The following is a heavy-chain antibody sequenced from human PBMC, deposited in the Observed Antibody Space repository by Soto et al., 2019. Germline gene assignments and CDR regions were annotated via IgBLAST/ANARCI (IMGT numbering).Heavy chain of an antibody. CDR2: FIPIFGTA. CDR3: ARDRFYYCSGSQPLDY. CDR1: GGTFSSYA. Sequence: QVQLVQSGAEVKKPGSSVKVSCKASGGTFSSYAISWVRQAPGQGLEWMGGFIPIFGTANYAQKFQGRVTITADASTSTAYMELSRLRTEDTAVYYGARDRFYYCSGSQPLDYWGQGTLVTVSS. V-gene: IGHV1-69*12. J-gene: IGHJ4*02. D-gene: IGHD3-10*01.